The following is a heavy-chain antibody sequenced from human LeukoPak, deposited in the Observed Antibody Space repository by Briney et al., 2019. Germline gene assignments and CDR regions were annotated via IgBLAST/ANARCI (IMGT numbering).Heavy chain of an antibody. CDR1: GGSISSSGYY. V-gene: IGHV4-39*01. CDR2: IYYSGST. Sequence: SETLSLTCTVSGGSISSSGYYWGWIRQPPGKGLEWIASIYYSGSTHYNPSLKSRVTISVDTSKNELSLKLSSLTAADTAVYYCARHEYSGSYYGLSWFDPWGQGTLVTVSS. J-gene: IGHJ5*02. D-gene: IGHD1-26*01. CDR3: ARHEYSGSYYGLSWFDP.